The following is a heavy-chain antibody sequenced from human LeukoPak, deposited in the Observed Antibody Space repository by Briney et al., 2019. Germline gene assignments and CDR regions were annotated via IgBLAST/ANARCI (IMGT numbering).Heavy chain of an antibody. CDR3: ARARTPYCSSTSCYQRGFDY. CDR2: IIPIFGTA. D-gene: IGHD2-2*01. Sequence: SVKVSSKASGGTLTSYAISWVRQAPGQGLECMGGIIPIFGTANSAQKFQGRVTITTDESTRTAYMELSSLRSEDTAVYYCARARTPYCSSTSCYQRGFDYWGQGTLVTVSS. CDR1: GGTLTSYA. J-gene: IGHJ4*02. V-gene: IGHV1-69*05.